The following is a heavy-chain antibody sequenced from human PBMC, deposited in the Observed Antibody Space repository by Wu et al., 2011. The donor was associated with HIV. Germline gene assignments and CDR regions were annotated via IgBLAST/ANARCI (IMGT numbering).Heavy chain of an antibody. CDR3: ARDRTNHVFDS. J-gene: IGHJ4*02. V-gene: IGHV1-69*15. CDR1: GGTFRSYG. CDR2: IIPIFGTA. Sequence: QVQLVQSGAEVKKPGSSVKVSCKASGGTFRSYGISWVRQAPGQGPEWMGRIIPIFGTANYARRFQGRVTITADESTSTAYMELSSLRSEDTAVFYCARDRTNHVFDSWGQGTLVTVSS. D-gene: IGHD1-14*01.